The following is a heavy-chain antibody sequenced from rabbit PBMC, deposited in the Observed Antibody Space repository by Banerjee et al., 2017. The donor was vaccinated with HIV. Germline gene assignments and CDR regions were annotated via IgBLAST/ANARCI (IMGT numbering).Heavy chain of an antibody. CDR3: AKNYASAGDL. V-gene: IGHV1S45*01. CDR2: GYTGSSGGT. Sequence: LQESGGGLFQPGGSLTLTCKGSGLDFSSSYWICWVRQAPGKGLEWIGCGYTGSSGGTYYASWAKGRFTISKTSSTTVTLQMTSLTVADTATYFCAKNYASAGDLWGPGTLVTVS. J-gene: IGHJ4*01. CDR1: GLDFSSSYW. D-gene: IGHD6-1*01.